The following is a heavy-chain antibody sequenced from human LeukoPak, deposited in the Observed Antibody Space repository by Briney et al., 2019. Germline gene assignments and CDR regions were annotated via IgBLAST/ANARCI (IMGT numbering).Heavy chain of an antibody. CDR2: IYTSGST. CDR3: ARGPLRNDRSHAQENPWFDP. Sequence: SETLSLTCTVSGGSISSNNYNWGWIRQPPGKGLEWIGRIYTSGSTNYNPSLKSRVTMSVDTSKNQFSLKLSSVTAADTAVYYCARGPLRNDRSHAQENPWFDPWGQGTLVTVSS. V-gene: IGHV4-39*07. D-gene: IGHD3-22*01. CDR1: GGSISSNNYN. J-gene: IGHJ5*02.